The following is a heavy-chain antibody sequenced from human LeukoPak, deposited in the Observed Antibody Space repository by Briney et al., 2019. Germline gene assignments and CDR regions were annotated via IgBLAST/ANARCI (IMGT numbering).Heavy chain of an antibody. J-gene: IGHJ4*02. CDR2: ISGSGGST. D-gene: IGHD5-12*01. Sequence: PGGSQRLSCAASGFTFSNYAMSWVRQAPGKGLEWVSAISGSGGSTYYADSVKGRFTISRDNSKNTLYLQMNSLRAEDTAVYYCAKTGDKYSGYDSVYWGQGTLVTVSS. CDR3: AKTGDKYSGYDSVY. CDR1: GFTFSNYA. V-gene: IGHV3-23*01.